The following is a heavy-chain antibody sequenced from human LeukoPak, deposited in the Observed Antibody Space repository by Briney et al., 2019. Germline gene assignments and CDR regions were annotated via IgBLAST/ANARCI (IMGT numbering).Heavy chain of an antibody. V-gene: IGHV3-74*01. CDR3: ARGGYSSGLDY. CDR2: VDTDGSGT. D-gene: IGHD6-19*01. CDR1: GITFNNYW. J-gene: IGHJ4*02. Sequence: GGSLRLSSEASGITFNNYWLHWVRQAPGKGLVWVSRVDTDGSGTIYADSVKGRFTVSRDNAKNTLYLQMISLRAEDTAVYYCARGGYSSGLDYWGQGILVTVSS.